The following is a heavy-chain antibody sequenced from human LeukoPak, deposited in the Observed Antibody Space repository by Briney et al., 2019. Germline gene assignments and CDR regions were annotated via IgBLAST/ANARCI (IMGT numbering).Heavy chain of an antibody. D-gene: IGHD2-15*01. Sequence: ASVKVSCKVSGYTLTELSMHWVRQAPGKGLEWMGGFDPEDGETIYAQKFQGRVTMTEDTSTDTAYMELSSLRSEDPAVYYCATPTCSGSDLGFDYWGQGTLVTVSS. CDR3: ATPTCSGSDLGFDY. CDR1: GYTLTELS. CDR2: FDPEDGET. J-gene: IGHJ4*02. V-gene: IGHV1-24*01.